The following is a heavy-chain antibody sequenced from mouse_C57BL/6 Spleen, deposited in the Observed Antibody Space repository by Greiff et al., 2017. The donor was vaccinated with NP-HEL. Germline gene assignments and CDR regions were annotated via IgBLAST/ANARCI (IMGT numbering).Heavy chain of an antibody. D-gene: IGHD1-1*01. V-gene: IGHV1-80*01. CDR2: IYPGDGDT. CDR1: GYAFSSYW. Sequence: VQLQQSGAELVKPGASVKISCKASGYAFSSYWMNWVKQRPGKGLAWIGQIYPGDGDTNYNGKFKGKATLTADKSSSTAYMQLSSLTSEDSAVYFCARKNIINYEGYFDVWGTGTTVTVSS. CDR3: ARKNIINYEGYFDV. J-gene: IGHJ1*03.